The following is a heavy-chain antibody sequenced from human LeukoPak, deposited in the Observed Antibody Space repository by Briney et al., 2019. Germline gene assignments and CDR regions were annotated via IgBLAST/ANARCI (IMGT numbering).Heavy chain of an antibody. CDR1: GGSISSGGYS. CDR2: IYHSGST. V-gene: IGHV4-30-2*01. J-gene: IGHJ3*02. CDR3: ARQITFGGVIAPDAFDI. Sequence: SETLSLTCAVSGGSISSGGYSWSWIRQPPGKGLEWIGYIYHSGSTYYNPSLKSRVTISVDRSRNQFSLKLSSVTAADTAVYYCARQITFGGVIAPDAFDIWGQGTMVTVSS. D-gene: IGHD3-16*02.